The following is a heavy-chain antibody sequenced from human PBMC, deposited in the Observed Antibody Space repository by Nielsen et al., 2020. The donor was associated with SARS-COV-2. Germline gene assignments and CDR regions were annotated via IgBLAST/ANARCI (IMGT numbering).Heavy chain of an antibody. CDR3: LAFYQDSSGNYMDV. D-gene: IGHD3-22*01. CDR2: INTNTGNP. CDR1: GYIFTRHA. Sequence: ASVKVSCKASGYIFTRHAMNWVRQAPGQGLEWMGWINTNTGNPTYAQDFTGRFVFSLETSVSTAYLEISSLKAEDTAVYYCLAFYQDSSGNYMDVWGEGTTVTVSS. J-gene: IGHJ6*03. V-gene: IGHV7-4-1*02.